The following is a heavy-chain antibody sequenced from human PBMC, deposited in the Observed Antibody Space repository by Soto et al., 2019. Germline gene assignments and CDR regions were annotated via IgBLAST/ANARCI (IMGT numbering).Heavy chain of an antibody. CDR1: GYSFSSHW. J-gene: IGHJ4*02. D-gene: IGHD4-17*01. CDR3: ARQGNGAEGFDF. Sequence: GASLKISCKGSGYSFSSHWIGWVRQMPGKGLDWMGIIYPGDSDTRYSPSFLGQVTISADKSINTAYLQWSSLKASDTAMYYCARQGNGAEGFDFWGQGALVTVSS. CDR2: IYPGDSDT. V-gene: IGHV5-51*01.